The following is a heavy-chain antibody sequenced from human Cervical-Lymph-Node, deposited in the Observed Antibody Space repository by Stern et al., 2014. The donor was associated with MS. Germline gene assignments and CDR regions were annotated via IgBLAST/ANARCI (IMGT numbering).Heavy chain of an antibody. CDR2: IGTAGDT. Sequence: EVQLVESGGGLVQPGGSLRLSCAASGFNFSSYDMHWVRQATGKGLEWVSAIGTAGDTYYPGSVKGRFTISRENAKNSLYLQMNSLRAGDTAVYYCARDRGSSGWFDYWGQGTLVTVSS. CDR1: GFNFSSYD. J-gene: IGHJ4*02. CDR3: ARDRGSSGWFDY. D-gene: IGHD6-19*01. V-gene: IGHV3-13*01.